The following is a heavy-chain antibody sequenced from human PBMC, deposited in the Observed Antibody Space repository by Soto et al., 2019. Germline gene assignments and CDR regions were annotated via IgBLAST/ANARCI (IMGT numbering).Heavy chain of an antibody. V-gene: IGHV3-30-3*01. CDR3: ARGGCSSTSCYHWFDP. D-gene: IGHD2-2*01. Sequence: VGSLRLSCAASGFTFSSYAMHWVRQAPGKGLDWVAVISYHGSNEYYADSVKGRFTISRDNSKNTLYLQMNSLRAEDTAVYFCARGGCSSTSCYHWFDPWGQGTLVTV. CDR2: ISYHGSNE. J-gene: IGHJ5*02. CDR1: GFTFSSYA.